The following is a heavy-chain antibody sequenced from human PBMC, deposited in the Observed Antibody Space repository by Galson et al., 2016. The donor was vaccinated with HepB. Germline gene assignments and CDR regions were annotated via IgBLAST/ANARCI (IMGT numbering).Heavy chain of an antibody. CDR1: GFTFSTYS. CDR2: ISRRSSTV. D-gene: IGHD5-18*01. CDR3: ARDGGRGYTYGYFDY. J-gene: IGHJ4*02. Sequence: SLRLSCAASGFTFSTYSMNWVRQAPGKGLEWVSYISRRSSTVYYADSLKGRFTISRDNAKNSLYLQMNSLRDEDTAVFYCARDGGRGYTYGYFDYWGRGTLVTVSS. V-gene: IGHV3-48*02.